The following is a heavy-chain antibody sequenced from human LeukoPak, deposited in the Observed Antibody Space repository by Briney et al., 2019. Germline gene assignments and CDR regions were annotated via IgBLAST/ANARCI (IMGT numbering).Heavy chain of an antibody. V-gene: IGHV4-30-4*01. CDR3: ARPYYYDSRIDP. J-gene: IGHJ5*02. CDR1: GGPISSGDYY. D-gene: IGHD3-22*01. Sequence: PSETLSLTCTVSGGPISSGDYYWSWIRQPPGKGPEWIAYMYYSGSTYYNPSLKSRVTMSADTSKNQLSLKLSSVTAADTAVYYCARPYYYDSRIDPWGQGILVTVSS. CDR2: MYYSGST.